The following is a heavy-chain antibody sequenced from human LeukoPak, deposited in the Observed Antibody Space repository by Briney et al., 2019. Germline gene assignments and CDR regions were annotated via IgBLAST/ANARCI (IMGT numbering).Heavy chain of an antibody. CDR2: IYYSGST. V-gene: IGHV4-61*05. CDR1: GGSISSSSYY. J-gene: IGHJ4*02. D-gene: IGHD6-13*01. CDR3: ARVPSGNPAAVD. Sequence: TSETLSLTCTVSGGSISSSSYYWGWIRQPPGKGLEWIGYIYYSGSTNYNPSLKSRVTISVDTSKNQFSLKLSSVTAADTAVYYCARVPSGNPAAVDWGQGTLVTVSS.